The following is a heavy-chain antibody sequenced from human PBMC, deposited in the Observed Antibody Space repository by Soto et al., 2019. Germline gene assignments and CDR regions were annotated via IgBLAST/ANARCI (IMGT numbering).Heavy chain of an antibody. D-gene: IGHD6-19*01. J-gene: IGHJ6*02. V-gene: IGHV4-34*01. CDR3: ARVGAVAGTGRDYYYGMDV. CDR2: INHSGST. CDR1: GGSFSGYY. Sequence: SETLSLTCAVYGGSFSGYYWSWIRQPPGKGLEWIGEINHSGSTNYNPSLKSRVTISVDTSKNQFSLNLSSVTAADTAVYYCARVGAVAGTGRDYYYGMDVWGQGTTVTVSS.